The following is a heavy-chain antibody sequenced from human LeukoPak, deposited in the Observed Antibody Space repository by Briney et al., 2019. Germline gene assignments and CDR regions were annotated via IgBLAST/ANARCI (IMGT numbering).Heavy chain of an antibody. D-gene: IGHD4-17*01. CDR1: GGSISAYY. J-gene: IGHJ4*02. CDR2: IYYSGST. V-gene: IGHV4-59*08. Sequence: SETLSLTCTVSGGSISAYYWSWIRLPPGKGLELIGYIYYSGSTNYNPSLKSRGTISIDTSKNQFSLKLRSVTAADTAVYYCARNTGNWGQGTLVTVSS. CDR3: ARNTGN.